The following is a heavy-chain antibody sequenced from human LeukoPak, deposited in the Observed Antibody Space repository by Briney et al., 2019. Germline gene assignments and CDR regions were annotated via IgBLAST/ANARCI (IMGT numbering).Heavy chain of an antibody. V-gene: IGHV3-23*01. Sequence: PGGSLRLSCAASGFTFSSYAMSWVRQAPGKGLEWGSAISGSGGSTYYADSVKGRFTISRDNSKNTLYLQMNSLRAEDTAVYYCAKDGDSSGYPYYFDYWGQGTLVTVSS. CDR3: AKDGDSSGYPYYFDY. CDR2: ISGSGGST. J-gene: IGHJ4*02. CDR1: GFTFSSYA. D-gene: IGHD3-22*01.